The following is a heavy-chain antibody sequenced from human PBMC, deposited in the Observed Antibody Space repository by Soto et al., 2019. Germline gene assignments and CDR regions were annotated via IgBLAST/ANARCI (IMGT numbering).Heavy chain of an antibody. CDR3: AKGADSGSYYNFDY. Sequence: EVQLLESGGGLVQPEGSLRLSCAASGFTFSSYAMSWVRQAPGKGLEWVSGISGSGSSTYYADSVKGRFTIARDNSKNTLYLQMNSLRAEDTAVFYCAKGADSGSYYNFDYWGRGTLVTVSS. CDR2: ISGSGSST. J-gene: IGHJ4*02. V-gene: IGHV3-23*01. CDR1: GFTFSSYA. D-gene: IGHD1-26*01.